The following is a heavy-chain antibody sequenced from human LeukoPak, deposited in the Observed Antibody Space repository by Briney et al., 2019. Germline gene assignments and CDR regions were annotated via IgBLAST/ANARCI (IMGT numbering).Heavy chain of an antibody. J-gene: IGHJ4*02. CDR3: ARNLIYDFWSGFSAVDY. CDR2: ISSSSSYI. CDR1: GFTFSSYS. Sequence: GGSLRLSCAASGFTFSSYSMNWVRQAPGKGLEWVSSISSSSSYIYYADSVKGRFTISRDNAKNSLYLQMNSLRAEGTAVYYCARNLIYDFWSGFSAVDYWGQGTLVTVSS. D-gene: IGHD3-3*01. V-gene: IGHV3-21*01.